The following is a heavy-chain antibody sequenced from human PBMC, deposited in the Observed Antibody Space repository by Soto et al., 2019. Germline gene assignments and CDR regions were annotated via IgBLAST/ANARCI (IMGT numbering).Heavy chain of an antibody. D-gene: IGHD2-15*01. J-gene: IGHJ6*02. CDR3: ARDGRGGLGGMDV. V-gene: IGHV1-69*12. CDR1: GGTFSSYA. Sequence: QVQLVQSGAEVKKPGSSVKVSCKASGGTFSSYAISWVRQAPGQGLEWMGGIIPIFGTANYAQKFQGSVTITADESTSTAYMELSSLRSDDTAVYYYARDGRGGLGGMDVWGQGTTVTVSS. CDR2: IIPIFGTA.